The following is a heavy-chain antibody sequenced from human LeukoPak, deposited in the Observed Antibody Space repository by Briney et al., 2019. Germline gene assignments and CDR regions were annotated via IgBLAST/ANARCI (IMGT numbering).Heavy chain of an antibody. V-gene: IGHV3-30*02. J-gene: IGHJ4*02. Sequence: GGSLRLSCAASGFTFSSYGMHWVRQAPGKGLEWVAFIRFDGTIKRYADSVKGRFTISRDNSKNTLYLQMNSLRAEDTAVYSCANGPHYQILTGYYKVRSHLDYWGQGTLVTVSS. D-gene: IGHD3-9*01. CDR2: IRFDGTIK. CDR3: ANGPHYQILTGYYKVRSHLDY. CDR1: GFTFSSYG.